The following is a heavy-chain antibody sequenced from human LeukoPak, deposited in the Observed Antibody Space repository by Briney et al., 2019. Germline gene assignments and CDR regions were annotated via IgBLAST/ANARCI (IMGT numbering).Heavy chain of an antibody. CDR1: GFTFSGYS. V-gene: IGHV3-21*01. CDR3: ARDPYSGSYYGGPYFDY. D-gene: IGHD1-26*01. J-gene: IGHJ4*02. Sequence: GALRLSCAASGFTFSGYSMNWVRQAPGKGLAWVSSISSSSSYIYYADSVRGRFTISRDNAKNSLYLQMNSLRAEDTAVYYCARDPYSGSYYGGPYFDYWGQGTLVTVSS. CDR2: ISSSSSYI.